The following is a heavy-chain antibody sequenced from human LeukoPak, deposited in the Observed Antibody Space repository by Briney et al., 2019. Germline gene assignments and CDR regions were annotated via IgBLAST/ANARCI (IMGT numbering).Heavy chain of an antibody. V-gene: IGHV3-30*18. D-gene: IGHD1-26*01. CDR3: AKIVGATTY. J-gene: IGHJ4*02. CDR2: ISYDGSNK. Sequence: GGSLRLSCAASGFTFSSYGMHWVRQAPGKGLEWVAVISYDGSNKYYADSVKGRFTISRDNSKNTLYLQMNSLRAEDTAVYYCAKIVGATTYWGQGTLVTVSS. CDR1: GFTFSSYG.